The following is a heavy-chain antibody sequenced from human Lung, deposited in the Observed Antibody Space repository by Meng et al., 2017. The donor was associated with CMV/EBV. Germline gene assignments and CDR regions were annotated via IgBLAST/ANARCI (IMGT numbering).Heavy chain of an antibody. J-gene: IGHJ4*02. V-gene: IGHV3-30*04. CDR3: ARAFPRSTSFGVVFDY. CDR1: GFTFSKYD. Sequence: LXCAGSGFTFSKYDMDWVRQAPGKGLEWVAFISYDGNNQYYADSVKGRFTISRDNSKNTLYLQMNSLRAEDTALYYCARAFPRSTSFGVVFDYWGQGXLVTVSS. D-gene: IGHD3-3*01. CDR2: ISYDGNNQ.